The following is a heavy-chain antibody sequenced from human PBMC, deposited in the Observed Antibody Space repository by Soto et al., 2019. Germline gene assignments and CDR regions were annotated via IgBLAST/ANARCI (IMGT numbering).Heavy chain of an antibody. CDR1: GFTFSSYA. Sequence: SLNISCAASGFTFSSYAMHWVRQAPGKGLEWVAVISYDGSNKYYADSVKGRFTISRDNSKNTLYLQMNSLRAEDTAVYYCAREREYSYGGEYYYGMDVWGQGTTVTVSS. J-gene: IGHJ6*02. CDR2: ISYDGSNK. D-gene: IGHD5-18*01. CDR3: AREREYSYGGEYYYGMDV. V-gene: IGHV3-30-3*01.